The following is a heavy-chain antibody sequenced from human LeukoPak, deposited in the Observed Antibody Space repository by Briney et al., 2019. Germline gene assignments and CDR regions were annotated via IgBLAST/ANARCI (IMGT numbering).Heavy chain of an antibody. CDR2: IYPGDSDT. D-gene: IGHD2-2*01. CDR1: GYSFTSYW. J-gene: IGHJ6*02. CDR3: ARCPEDIVVVPAAIPSYGMDV. V-gene: IGHV5-51*01. Sequence: RGESLKISCKGSGYSFTSYWIGWVRQMPGKGLEWMGIIYPGDSDTRYSPSFQGQVTISADKSISTAYLQWSSLKASDTAMYYCARCPEDIVVVPAAIPSYGMDVWGQGTTVTVSS.